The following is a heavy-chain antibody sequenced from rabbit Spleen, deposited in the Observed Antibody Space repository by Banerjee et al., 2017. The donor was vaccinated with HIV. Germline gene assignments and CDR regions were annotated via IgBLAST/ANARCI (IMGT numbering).Heavy chain of an antibody. V-gene: IGHV1S40*01. CDR3: ARDTGSSFSSYGMDL. CDR1: GVSFSISSY. CDR2: IDSGSSGFT. J-gene: IGHJ6*01. D-gene: IGHD8-1*01. Sequence: QSLEESGGGLVKPGASLTLTCTASGVSFSISSYMCWVRQAPGKGLEWIACIDSGSSGFTYYASWAKGRFTISKTSSTTVTLQMTRLTAADTATYFCARDTGSSFSSYGMDLWGPG.